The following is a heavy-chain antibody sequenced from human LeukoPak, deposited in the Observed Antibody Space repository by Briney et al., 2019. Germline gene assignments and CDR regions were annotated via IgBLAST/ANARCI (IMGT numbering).Heavy chain of an antibody. J-gene: IGHJ5*02. CDR1: GGSFSGYY. CDR2: INHGGST. V-gene: IGHV4-34*01. D-gene: IGHD2-2*01. Sequence: SETLSLTCAVYGGSFSGYYWSWIRQPPGKGLEWIGEINHGGSTNYNPSLKSRVTISVDTSKNQFSLKLSSVTAADTAVYYCARVRYCSSTGCPPWGQGTLVTVSS. CDR3: ARVRYCSSTGCPP.